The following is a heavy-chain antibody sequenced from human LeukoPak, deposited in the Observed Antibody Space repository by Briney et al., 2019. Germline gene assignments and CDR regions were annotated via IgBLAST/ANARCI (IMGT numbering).Heavy chain of an antibody. Sequence: PGRSLRLSCATSGFTFSSYSIHWVRQAPGKGLEWVSVISNDGNTKYYADSVKGRFTISRDNSKNTLYLQMNSLRAEDTAVYYCARETIYSSSWYFDYWGQGTLVTVSS. D-gene: IGHD6-13*01. J-gene: IGHJ4*02. CDR2: ISNDGNTK. CDR1: GFTFSSYS. CDR3: ARETIYSSSWYFDY. V-gene: IGHV3-30-3*01.